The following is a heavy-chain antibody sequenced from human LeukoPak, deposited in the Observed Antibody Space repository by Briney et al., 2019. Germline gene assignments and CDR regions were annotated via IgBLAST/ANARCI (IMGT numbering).Heavy chain of an antibody. V-gene: IGHV3-9*01. D-gene: IGHD2-2*01. J-gene: IGHJ6*02. CDR3: AKDSRPADDYYYGMDV. CDR1: GFTFDDYA. CDR2: ISWNGGRI. Sequence: GRSLRLSCAASGFTFDDYAMHWVRQAPGKGLEWVSGISWNGGRIGYADSVKGRFTISRDNAKNSLYLQMNSLRADDTALYYCAKDSRPADDYYYGMDVWGQGTTVTVSS.